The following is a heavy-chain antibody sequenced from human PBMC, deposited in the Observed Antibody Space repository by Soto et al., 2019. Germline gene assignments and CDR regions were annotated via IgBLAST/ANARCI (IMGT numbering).Heavy chain of an antibody. D-gene: IGHD1-26*01. J-gene: IGHJ4*02. V-gene: IGHV3-7*03. CDR3: ARDPSGSPGVPSRHWVDY. CDR2: IKQDGSEK. Sequence: GGSLRLSCAASGFTFSSYWMSWVRQAPGKGLEWVANIKQDGSEKYYVDSVKGRFTISRDNAKNSLYLQMSSLRAEDTAVYYCARDPSGSPGVPSRHWVDYWGQGTLVTVSS. CDR1: GFTFSSYW.